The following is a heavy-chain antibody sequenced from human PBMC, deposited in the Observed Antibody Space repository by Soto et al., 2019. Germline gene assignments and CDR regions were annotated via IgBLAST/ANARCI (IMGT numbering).Heavy chain of an antibody. CDR3: ARLPYYDFWSDY. J-gene: IGHJ4*02. Sequence: SETLSLTCAVSGDTVTSNVWASWVRQPPGKGLEWIGEAYHNGLTAYNPPLKSRVTMSVDTSKNEFSLKLTSLTASDTAMYYCARLPYYDFWSDYWGQGTLVTVSS. D-gene: IGHD3-3*01. CDR1: GDTVTSNVW. CDR2: AYHNGLT. V-gene: IGHV4-4*02.